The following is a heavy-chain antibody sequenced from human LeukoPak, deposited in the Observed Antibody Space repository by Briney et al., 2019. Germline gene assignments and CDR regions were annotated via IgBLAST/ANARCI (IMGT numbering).Heavy chain of an antibody. D-gene: IGHD3-22*01. CDR2: IKQDGSEK. V-gene: IGHV3-7*03. CDR1: GFTFSSYW. J-gene: IGHJ4*02. Sequence: GGSLRLSCAASGFTFSSYWMSWVRQAPGKGLEWVANIKQDGSEKYYVDSVKGRFTISRDNAKNSLYLQTNSLRAEDTAVYYCARSLYDSSGYYNYWGQGTLVTVSS. CDR3: ARSLYDSSGYYNY.